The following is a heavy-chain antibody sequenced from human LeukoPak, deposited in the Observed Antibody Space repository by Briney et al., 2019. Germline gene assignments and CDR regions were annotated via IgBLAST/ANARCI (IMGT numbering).Heavy chain of an antibody. CDR1: EFTFSNYW. J-gene: IGHJ4*02. V-gene: IGHV3-33*08. CDR3: ARAGGYSFGPGGY. CDR2: MWYDGSNE. Sequence: GGSLRLSCVASEFTFSNYWMSWVRQAPGKGLEWVAVMWYDGSNEYYTDSVKGRFTISRDNSKNTLYLQMNSLRAEDTAVYYCARAGGYSFGPGGYWGQGTLVTASS. D-gene: IGHD5-18*01.